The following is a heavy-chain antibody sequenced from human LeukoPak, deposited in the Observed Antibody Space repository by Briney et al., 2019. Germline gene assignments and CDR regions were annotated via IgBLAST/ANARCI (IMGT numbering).Heavy chain of an antibody. D-gene: IGHD3-10*01. CDR1: GYTFTSYG. V-gene: IGHV1-18*01. CDR3: ASMVRGRGYYGMDV. Sequence: ASVKVSCKASGYTFTSYGISWVRQAPGQGLEWMGWISAYNGNTNYAQKLQGRVTMTTDTSTSTAYMELRSLRSDDTAVYYCASMVRGRGYYGMDVWGQGTTVTVSS. J-gene: IGHJ6*02. CDR2: ISAYNGNT.